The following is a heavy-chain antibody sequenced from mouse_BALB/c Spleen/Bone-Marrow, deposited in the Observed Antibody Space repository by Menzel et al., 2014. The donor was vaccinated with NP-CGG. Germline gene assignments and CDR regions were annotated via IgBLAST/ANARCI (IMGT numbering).Heavy chain of an antibody. CDR3: TRYYGYYAMDY. CDR2: IYPGSGST. CDR1: GYTFXSYW. V-gene: IGHV1S22*01. Sequence: LQQSGSELVRPGASVKLSCKASGYTFXSYWMHWVKQRPGQGLEWIGNIYPGSGSTNYDEKFKNKATLTVDTSSSTAYMQLSSLTSEDSAVYYCTRYYGYYAMDYWGQGTSVTVSS. J-gene: IGHJ4*01. D-gene: IGHD1-2*01.